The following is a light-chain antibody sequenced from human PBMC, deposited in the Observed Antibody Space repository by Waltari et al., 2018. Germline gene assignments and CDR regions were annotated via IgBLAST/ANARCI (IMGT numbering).Light chain of an antibody. Sequence: EIVLTQSPATLSLSPGERATLSCRASQSIGSYLAWYQQKPGLAPSLLIYDAPNRAAGIPARFSGSGSGTDFTLTISSLEPEDFAVYYCQHRSNWPPSFGQGTKVEIE. CDR3: QHRSNWPPS. J-gene: IGKJ2*01. CDR1: QSIGSY. V-gene: IGKV3-11*01. CDR2: DAP.